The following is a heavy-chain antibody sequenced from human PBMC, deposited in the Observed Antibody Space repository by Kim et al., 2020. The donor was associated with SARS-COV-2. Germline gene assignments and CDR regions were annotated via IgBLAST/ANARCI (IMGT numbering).Heavy chain of an antibody. V-gene: IGHV4-4*07. D-gene: IGHD6-13*01. Sequence: SETLSLTCTVSGGSISSYYWSWIRQPAGKGLEWIGRIYTSGSTNYNPSLKSRVTMSVDTSKNQFSLKLSSVTAADTAVYYCAREGPFPLFLGVEAAGTGVFDYWGQGTLVTVSS. CDR3: AREGPFPLFLGVEAAGTGVFDY. CDR1: GGSISSYY. J-gene: IGHJ4*02. CDR2: IYTSGST.